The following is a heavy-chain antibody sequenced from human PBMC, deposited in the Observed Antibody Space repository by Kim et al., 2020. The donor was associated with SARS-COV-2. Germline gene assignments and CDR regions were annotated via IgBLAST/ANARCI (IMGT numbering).Heavy chain of an antibody. CDR3: SCCTRLCLVPGPCYYSFD. Sequence: SETLSLTCAASGFSFSGSSLRWIRQPPGKGLEWIGEINHSANTYSTPSLTSLVTISTDTSDDPFSLTLLPVTAPNTAVSSFSCCTRLCLVPGPCYYSFD. V-gene: IGHV4-34*01. J-gene: IGHJ4*01. CDR2: INHSANT. D-gene: IGHD6-19*01. CDR1: GFSFSGSS.